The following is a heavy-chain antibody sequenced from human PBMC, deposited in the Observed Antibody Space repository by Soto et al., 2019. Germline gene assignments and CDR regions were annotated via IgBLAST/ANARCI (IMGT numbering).Heavy chain of an antibody. D-gene: IGHD6-13*01. Sequence: LETLSLTCTVSGGSMRNYFWTWIRQPPGKGLEWIGYIHYSGTTSFFPSYNPSLRSRVTISEDTSKNQFSLKLLSVTTADTAVYFCAAGEASSRNLAPYYLDFWGQGTLVTVSS. CDR2: IHYSGTT. V-gene: IGHV4-59*01. J-gene: IGHJ4*02. CDR3: AAGEASSRNLAPYYLDF. CDR1: GGSMRNYF.